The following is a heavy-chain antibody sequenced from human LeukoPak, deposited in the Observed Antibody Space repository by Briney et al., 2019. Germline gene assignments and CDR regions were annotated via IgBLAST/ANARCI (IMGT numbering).Heavy chain of an antibody. CDR1: GFTFSNFN. J-gene: IGHJ6*03. V-gene: IGHV3-21*01. CDR2: ISSSGYSI. CDR3: ARDLTDPPYYYYIDV. Sequence: GGSLRLSCAASGFTFSNFNMNWVRQAPGKGLEWVSCISSSGYSIYYADSVKGRFTISRDNAKNSLYLQMNSLRAEDTAVYYCARDLTDPPYYYYIDVWGKGTTVTISS.